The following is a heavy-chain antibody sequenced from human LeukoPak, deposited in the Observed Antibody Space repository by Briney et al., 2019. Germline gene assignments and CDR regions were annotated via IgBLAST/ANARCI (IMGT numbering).Heavy chain of an antibody. CDR3: ARGWGWLQFSLLFDP. Sequence: PSETLSLTCTVSGGSISSNSYYWGWIRQPPGKGLEWIGSIFYSGNTYYNPSLKSRVTISVDASKNQFSLKLSSVTAADTAVYYCARGWGWLQFSLLFDPWGQGTLVTVSS. V-gene: IGHV4-39*01. CDR1: GGSISSNSYY. CDR2: IFYSGNT. D-gene: IGHD5-24*01. J-gene: IGHJ5*02.